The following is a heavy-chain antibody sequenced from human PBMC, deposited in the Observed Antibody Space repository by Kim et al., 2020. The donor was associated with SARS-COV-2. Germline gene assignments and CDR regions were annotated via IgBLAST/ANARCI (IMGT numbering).Heavy chain of an antibody. Sequence: ASVKVSCKASGYTFTSYDINWVRQATGQGLEWMGWMNPNSGNTGYAQKFQGRVTMTRNTSISTAYMELSSLRSEDTAVYYCARGGVVPAAIRYYYCYYGMDVWGQGTTVTVSS. CDR1: GYTFTSYD. CDR2: MNPNSGNT. D-gene: IGHD2-2*01. CDR3: ARGGVVPAAIRYYYCYYGMDV. V-gene: IGHV1-8*01. J-gene: IGHJ6*02.